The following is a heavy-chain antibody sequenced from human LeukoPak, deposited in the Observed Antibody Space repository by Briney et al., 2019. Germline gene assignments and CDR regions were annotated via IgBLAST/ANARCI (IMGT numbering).Heavy chain of an antibody. J-gene: IGHJ4*02. CDR1: GGSISSSSYY. CDR2: IYYSGST. Sequence: SETLSLTCTVSGGSISSSSYYWGWIRQPPGKGLEWIGSIYYSGSTYYNPSLKSRVTISVDTSKNQFSLRMNSVTAADTAVYYCARGKRRGSHIDYWGQGTLVTVSS. V-gene: IGHV4-39*07. D-gene: IGHD1-26*01. CDR3: ARGKRRGSHIDY.